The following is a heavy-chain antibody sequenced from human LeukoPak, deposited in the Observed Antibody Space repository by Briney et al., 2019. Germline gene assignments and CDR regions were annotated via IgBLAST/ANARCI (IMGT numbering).Heavy chain of an antibody. V-gene: IGHV4-39*07. J-gene: IGHJ4*02. CDR3: ARDYIFHGSGSFFDY. CDR1: GGSISSSSYY. CDR2: IYYSGST. D-gene: IGHD3-10*01. Sequence: SETLSLTCTVSGGSISSSSYYWGWIRQPPGKGLEWIGSIYYSGSTYYTPSLKSRVTISVDTSKNQFSLKLSSVTAADTAVYYCARDYIFHGSGSFFDYWGLGTQVTVSS.